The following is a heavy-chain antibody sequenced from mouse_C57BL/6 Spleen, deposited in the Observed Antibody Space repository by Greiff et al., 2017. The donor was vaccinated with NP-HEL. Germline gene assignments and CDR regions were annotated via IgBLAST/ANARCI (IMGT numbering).Heavy chain of an antibody. CDR2: ISDGGSYT. J-gene: IGHJ2*01. CDR3: ARDYYGSSPPYYFDY. Sequence: EVNLVESGGGLVKPGGSLKLSCAASGFTFSSYAMSWVRQTPEKRLEWVATISDGGSYTYYPDNVKGRFTISRDNAKNNLYLQMSHLKSEDTAMYYCARDYYGSSPPYYFDYWGQGTTLTVSS. V-gene: IGHV5-4*01. D-gene: IGHD1-1*01. CDR1: GFTFSSYA.